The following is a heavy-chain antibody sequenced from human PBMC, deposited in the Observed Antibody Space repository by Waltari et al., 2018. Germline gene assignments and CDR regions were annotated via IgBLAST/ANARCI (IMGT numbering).Heavy chain of an antibody. D-gene: IGHD3-10*01. CDR1: GFRFSNYW. CDR2: MSDDETSI. V-gene: IGHV3-74*01. CDR3: ARLAPRTYRSPVPGRHYYYGMDV. J-gene: IGHJ6*02. Sequence: EEQLLESGGGLVQPGDSLRLSCAGSGFRFSNYWMNWVRQAPGKGLVWCVRMSDDETSISYADSVNGRFTISRDNAKNTVYLQMKRLRVEDTAVYYCARLAPRTYRSPVPGRHYYYGMDVWGQGTTVTVSS.